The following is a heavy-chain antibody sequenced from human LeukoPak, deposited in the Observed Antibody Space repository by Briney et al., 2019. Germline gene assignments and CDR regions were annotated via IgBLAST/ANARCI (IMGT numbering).Heavy chain of an antibody. CDR3: ARPGSGNYYAY. J-gene: IGHJ4*02. Sequence: PSETLSFTCAVSGYSISSGYYWGWIRQPPGKGLEWIGSIYHSGSTYYNPSLKSRVTISVDTSKNQFSLKLSSVTAADTAVYYCARPGSGNYYAYWGQGTLVTVSS. V-gene: IGHV4-38-2*01. CDR1: GYSISSGYY. CDR2: IYHSGST. D-gene: IGHD3-10*01.